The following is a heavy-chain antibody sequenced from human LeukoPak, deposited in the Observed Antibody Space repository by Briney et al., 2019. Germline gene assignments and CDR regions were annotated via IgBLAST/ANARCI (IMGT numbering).Heavy chain of an antibody. J-gene: IGHJ4*02. CDR3: AKGSYYGSSGSFYFDY. D-gene: IGHD3-22*01. Sequence: PGGSLRLSCAASGITFSNYAMHWVRQAPGKGLECVAVISYDGTSKHYADSVKGRFTISRDNSKNTLYVQVNSLGTEDTAAYYCAKGSYYGSSGSFYFDYWGQGTLVTVSS. CDR1: GITFSNYA. CDR2: ISYDGTSK. V-gene: IGHV3-30-3*01.